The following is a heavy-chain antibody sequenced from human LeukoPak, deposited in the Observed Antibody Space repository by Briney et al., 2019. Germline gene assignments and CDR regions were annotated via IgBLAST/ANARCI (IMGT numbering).Heavy chain of an antibody. CDR2: IIPIFGTA. Sequence: SVKVSYKASGGTFSSYAISWVRQAPGQGLEWMGGIIPIFGTANYAQKFQGRVTITTDESTSTAYMELSSLRSGDTAVYYCARVPHPSGYPYYFDYWGQGTLVTVSS. CDR1: GGTFSSYA. V-gene: IGHV1-69*05. D-gene: IGHD3-22*01. CDR3: ARVPHPSGYPYYFDY. J-gene: IGHJ4*02.